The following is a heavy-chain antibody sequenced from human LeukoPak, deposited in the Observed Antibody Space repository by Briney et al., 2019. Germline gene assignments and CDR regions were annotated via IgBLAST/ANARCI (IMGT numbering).Heavy chain of an antibody. V-gene: IGHV4-34*01. D-gene: IGHD3-3*01. J-gene: IGHJ6*02. CDR3: ARGQYDFWSGPQYYYYYGMDV. Sequence: SETLSLTCAVYGGSFSGYYWSWIRQPPGKGLEWIGEINHSGSTYYNPSLKSRVTISVDTSKNQFSLKLSSVTAADTAVYYCARGQYDFWSGPQYYYYYGMDVWGQGTTVTVSS. CDR2: INHSGST. CDR1: GGSFSGYY.